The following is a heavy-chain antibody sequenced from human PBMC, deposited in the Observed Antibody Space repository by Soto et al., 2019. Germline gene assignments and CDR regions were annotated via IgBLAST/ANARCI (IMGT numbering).Heavy chain of an antibody. CDR3: AKDAGRVYYYYGMDV. Sequence: GGSLRLSCAASGFTVSSNYMSWVRQAPGKGLEWVSVIYSGGSTYYADSVKGRFTISRDNSKNTLYLQMNSLRAEDTAVYYCAKDAGRVYYYYGMDVWGQGTTVTVSS. J-gene: IGHJ6*02. V-gene: IGHV3-53*01. CDR2: IYSGGST. CDR1: GFTVSSNY.